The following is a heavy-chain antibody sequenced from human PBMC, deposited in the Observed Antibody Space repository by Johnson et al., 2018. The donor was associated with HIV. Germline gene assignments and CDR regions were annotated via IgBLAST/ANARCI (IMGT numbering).Heavy chain of an antibody. Sequence: VQLVESGGALVKPGGSLRLSCAASGFTFDDYGVSWVRQAPGKGLEWVSGINWNGGSTGYADSVKGRFTISRDNSKNTLYLQMNSLRAEDTALYYCARVRERWELLLSDGSDIWGQGTMVTLSS. CDR3: ARVRERWELLLSDGSDI. CDR2: INWNGGST. CDR1: GFTFDDYG. D-gene: IGHD1-26*01. V-gene: IGHV3-20*04. J-gene: IGHJ3*02.